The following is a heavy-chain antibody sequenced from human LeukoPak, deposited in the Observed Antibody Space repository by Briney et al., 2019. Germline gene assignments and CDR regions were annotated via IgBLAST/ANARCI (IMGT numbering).Heavy chain of an antibody. CDR1: GYTFTGYY. V-gene: IGHV1-2*04. CDR2: INPNSGGT. J-gene: IGHJ4*02. D-gene: IGHD3-9*01. CDR3: AREGRYFDWLLLGYFDY. Sequence: ASVKVSCKASGYTFTGYYMHWVRQAPGQGLEWMGWINPNSGGTNYTQKFQGWVTMTRDTSISTAYMELSRLRSDDTAVYYCAREGRYFDWLLLGYFDYWGQGTLVTVSS.